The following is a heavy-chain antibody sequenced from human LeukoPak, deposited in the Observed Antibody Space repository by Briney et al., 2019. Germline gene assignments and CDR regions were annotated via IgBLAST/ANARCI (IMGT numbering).Heavy chain of an antibody. CDR2: INPNSGGT. D-gene: IGHD2-2*01. CDR3: ARGDCSSTSCYYYYYYMDV. J-gene: IGHJ6*03. V-gene: IGHV1-2*02. Sequence: GASVTVSFKSSVYTFTRYYMHWVGQAPGQGLEWMGWINPNSGGTNYAQKFQGRVTMTRDTSISTAYMELSRLRSDDTAVYYCARGDCSSTSCYYYYYYMDVWGKGTTVTVSS. CDR1: VYTFTRYY.